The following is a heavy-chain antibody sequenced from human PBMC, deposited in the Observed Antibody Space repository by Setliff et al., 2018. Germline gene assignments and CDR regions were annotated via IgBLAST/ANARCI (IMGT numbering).Heavy chain of an antibody. D-gene: IGHD1-26*01. J-gene: IGHJ4*01. CDR3: ARSFSRSGKFLLDY. CDR1: GGSFSGYY. Sequence: SETLSLTCAVYGGSFSGYYWSWIRQPPGKRLEWIGEIIHSGSTNYNPSLKSRVTIAMDTSKNQFSLKVPSVTAADTAVYYCARSFSRSGKFLLDYWG. CDR2: IIHSGST. V-gene: IGHV4-34*12.